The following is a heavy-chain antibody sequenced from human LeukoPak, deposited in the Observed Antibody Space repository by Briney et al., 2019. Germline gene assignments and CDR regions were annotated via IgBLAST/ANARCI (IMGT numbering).Heavy chain of an antibody. V-gene: IGHV3-7*01. D-gene: IGHD3-22*01. J-gene: IGHJ4*02. CDR1: GFTFSSYW. CDR3: ARDPYYYDSSGLADY. CDR2: IKQDGSEK. Sequence: GGSLRLSCAASGFTFSSYWMSWVRQAPGKGLEGVANIKQDGSEKYYVDSVKGRFTISRDNAKNSLYLQMNSLRAEDTAVYYCARDPYYYDSSGLADYWGQGTLVTVSS.